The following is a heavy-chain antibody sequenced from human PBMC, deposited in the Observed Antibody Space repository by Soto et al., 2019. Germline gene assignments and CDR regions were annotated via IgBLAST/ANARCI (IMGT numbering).Heavy chain of an antibody. CDR2: IYPGDSDT. V-gene: IGHV5-51*01. CDR3: ARGGAFDI. J-gene: IGHJ3*02. Sequence: GESLKISCTGSGYPFTSYWISWVRQMPGKGLEWMGIIYPGDSDTRYSPAFQGQVAISADKSISTAYLQWSSLKASDTAMYYCARGGAFDIWGQGTMVTVSS. CDR1: GYPFTSYW.